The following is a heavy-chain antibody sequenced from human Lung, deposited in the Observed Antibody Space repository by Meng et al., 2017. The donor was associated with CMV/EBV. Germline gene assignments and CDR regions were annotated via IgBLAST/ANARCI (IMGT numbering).Heavy chain of an antibody. V-gene: IGHV4-34*01. D-gene: IGHD2-2*02. CDR2: INHSGST. CDR3: ARGWAMRYCSSTSCHKGQWYFDL. Sequence: YYWSWIGQTPGTGLEWIGEINHSGSTNYTPSLKSRVTISVDTSKNQFSLKLSSVTAADTAVYYCARGWAMRYCSSTSCHKGQWYFDLWGRGTLVTVSS. CDR1: YY. J-gene: IGHJ2*01.